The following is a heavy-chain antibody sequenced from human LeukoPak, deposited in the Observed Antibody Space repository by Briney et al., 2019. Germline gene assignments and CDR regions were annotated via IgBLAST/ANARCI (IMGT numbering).Heavy chain of an antibody. J-gene: IGHJ6*03. CDR1: GGSIGSVSYE. Sequence: SETLSLTCTVSGGSIGSVSYEWSWVRQPAREGLGWIGHIYTRGTTNYNPSVKSRVTVSLATSKTQISLKLSSVTAPDTAIYYCARVYTVMGATTVDHYHYYMDVWGKGTTVTVSS. V-gene: IGHV4-61*09. D-gene: IGHD5-18*01. CDR2: IYTRGTT. CDR3: ARVYTVMGATTVDHYHYYMDV.